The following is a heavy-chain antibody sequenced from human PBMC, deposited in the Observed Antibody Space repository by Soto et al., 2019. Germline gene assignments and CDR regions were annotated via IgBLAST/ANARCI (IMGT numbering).Heavy chain of an antibody. CDR2: IDPSDSQT. D-gene: IGHD3-22*01. V-gene: IGHV5-10-1*01. CDR1: GYSFAGYW. J-gene: IGHJ4*02. Sequence: GESLKISCKGSGYSFAGYWITWVRQKPGKGLEWMGRIDPSDSQTYYSPSFRGHVTISVTKSITTVFLQWSSLRASDTAMYYCARQKYDSDTGPNFQYYFDSWGQGTPVTVSS. CDR3: ARQKYDSDTGPNFQYYFDS.